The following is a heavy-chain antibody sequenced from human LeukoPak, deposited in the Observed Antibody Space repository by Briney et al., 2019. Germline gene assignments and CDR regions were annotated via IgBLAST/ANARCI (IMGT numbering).Heavy chain of an antibody. CDR2: ISSSSSYI. CDR3: ARAVGGDGSGSL. D-gene: IGHD3-10*01. CDR1: GFTFSSYS. J-gene: IGHJ4*02. V-gene: IGHV3-21*04. Sequence: GGSLRLSCAASGFTFSSYSMNWVRQAPGKGLEWVSSISSSSSYIYYADSVKGRFTISRDNAKNSLYLQMNSLRAEDTAVYYCARAVGGDGSGSLWGPGTLVTVSS.